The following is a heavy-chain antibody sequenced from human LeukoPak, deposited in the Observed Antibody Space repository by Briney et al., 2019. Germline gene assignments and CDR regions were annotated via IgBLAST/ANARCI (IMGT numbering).Heavy chain of an antibody. D-gene: IGHD3-9*01. CDR3: ARGPPLRYFDWLPGGFDP. Sequence: PSETLSLTCTVSGGSISSSSYYWGWIRQPPGKGLEWIGSIYYSGSTYYNPSLKSRVTISVDTSKNQFSLKLSSVTAADTAVYYCARGPPLRYFDWLPGGFDPWGQGTLVTVSS. J-gene: IGHJ5*02. V-gene: IGHV4-39*07. CDR2: IYYSGST. CDR1: GGSISSSSYY.